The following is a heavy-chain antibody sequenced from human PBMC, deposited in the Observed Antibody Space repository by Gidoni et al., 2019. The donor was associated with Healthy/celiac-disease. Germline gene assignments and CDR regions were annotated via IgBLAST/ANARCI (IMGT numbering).Heavy chain of an antibody. Sequence: QLQLQESGPGLVKPPETLSLTCIVPGGSISSSSYYWGWIGQPPGKGLVWKGSIYNSGSTYYNPSVKSRVTISVDTPKNQFSLKLRSVTAADTAVYYCARVNYDYLWGSYRQNWFDPWGQGTLVTVSS. J-gene: IGHJ5*02. CDR2: IYNSGST. CDR3: ARVNYDYLWGSYRQNWFDP. D-gene: IGHD3-16*02. CDR1: GGSISSSSYY. V-gene: IGHV4-39*02.